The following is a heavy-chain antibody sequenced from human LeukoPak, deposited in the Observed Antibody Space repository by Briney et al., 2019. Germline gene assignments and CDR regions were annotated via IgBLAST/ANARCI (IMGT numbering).Heavy chain of an antibody. V-gene: IGHV3-30*18. D-gene: IGHD4-17*01. CDR1: GFTFGSYG. CDR3: AKTHSYPNYGDLYYYCGMDV. Sequence: GGSLRLSCAASGFTFGSYGMHWVRQAPGKGLEWVAVISYDGSNKYYADSVKGRFTISRDNSKNTLYLQMNSLRAEDTAVYYCAKTHSYPNYGDLYYYCGMDVWGQGTTVTVSS. J-gene: IGHJ6*02. CDR2: ISYDGSNK.